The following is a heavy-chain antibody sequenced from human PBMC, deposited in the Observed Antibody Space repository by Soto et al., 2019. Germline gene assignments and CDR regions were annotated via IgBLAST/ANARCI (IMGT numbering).Heavy chain of an antibody. D-gene: IGHD3-10*01. CDR3: ARFRGDAFDI. V-gene: IGHV3-74*01. Sequence: EVQLVESGGGLVQPGGSLRLSCAVSGFTFSNYWMHWVRQAPGKGLVWVSTISPDGTIPDYTDSVKGRLAISSDNAKSTLFLQSISLRPEDTAVYYCARFRGDAFDIWGQGTMVTVSS. CDR2: ISPDGTIP. J-gene: IGHJ3*02. CDR1: GFTFSNYW.